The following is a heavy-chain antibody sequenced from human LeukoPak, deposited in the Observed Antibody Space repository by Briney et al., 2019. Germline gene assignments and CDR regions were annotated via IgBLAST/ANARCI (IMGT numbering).Heavy chain of an antibody. CDR2: ISSSSSSYI. CDR3: ARDRSKEWLLYGRWFDP. D-gene: IGHD3-3*01. Sequence: GGSLRLPCAASGFTFSSYSMNWVRQAPGKGLEWVSSISSSSSSYIYYADSVKGRFTISRDNAKNSLYLQMNSLRAEDTAVYYCARDRSKEWLLYGRWFDPWGQGTLVTVSS. CDR1: GFTFSSYS. J-gene: IGHJ5*02. V-gene: IGHV3-21*01.